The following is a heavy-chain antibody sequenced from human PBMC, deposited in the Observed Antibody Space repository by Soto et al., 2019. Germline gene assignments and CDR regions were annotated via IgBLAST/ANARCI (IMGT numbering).Heavy chain of an antibody. V-gene: IGHV3-23*01. J-gene: IGHJ5*02. CDR3: EKKISEIWSPIDL. D-gene: IGHD3-3*01. CDR1: GFAFSRYS. CDR2: ISSSGDNT. Sequence: WGSLRLSCAASGFAFSRYSMNWVRQAPGKGLEWVSTISSSGDNTYYAASVRGRSSISRDNAKNTVNLQMNSLRADDTAVYYCEKKISEIWSPIDLWGQGTLVTVSS.